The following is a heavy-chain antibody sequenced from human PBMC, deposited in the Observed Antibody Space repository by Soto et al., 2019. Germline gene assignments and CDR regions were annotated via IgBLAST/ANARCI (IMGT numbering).Heavy chain of an antibody. CDR2: IYYNGIT. Sequence: PSETLSLTCTVSDGSISSFYWSWIRQPPGKGLEWIGHIYYNGITSYNPSLRSRVSLSVDTSKSQFSLKLSSVTAADTAVYYCACGIGAIFDYWGQGILVTVSS. CDR3: ACGIGAIFDY. CDR1: DGSISSFY. J-gene: IGHJ4*02. D-gene: IGHD2-21*01. V-gene: IGHV4-59*01.